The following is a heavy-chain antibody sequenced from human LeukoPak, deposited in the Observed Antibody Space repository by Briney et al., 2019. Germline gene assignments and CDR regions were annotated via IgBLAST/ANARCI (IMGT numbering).Heavy chain of an antibody. CDR1: GYSISSGYY. V-gene: IGHV4-38-2*02. CDR3: ASRQISSLCFDY. Sequence: SETLSLTCTVSGYSISSGYYWGWIRQPPGKGLEWIGSIYHSGSTYYNPSLKSRVTISVDTSKNQFSLKLSSVTAADTAVYYCASRQISSLCFDYWGQGTLVTVSS. J-gene: IGHJ4*02. D-gene: IGHD6-13*01. CDR2: IYHSGST.